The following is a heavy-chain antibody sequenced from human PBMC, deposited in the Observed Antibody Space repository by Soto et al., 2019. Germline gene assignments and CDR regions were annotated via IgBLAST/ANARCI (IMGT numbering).Heavy chain of an antibody. CDR2: IDPSDSYT. D-gene: IGHD6-13*01. CDR1: GYSFTSYW. V-gene: IGHV5-10-1*01. Sequence: GESLKISCKGSGYSFTSYWISWVRQMPGKGLEWMGRIDPSDSYTNYSPSFQGHVTISADKSISTAYLQWSSLKASDTAMYYCARRIAAAGTDYYYGMDVWRQGTTVTVSS. J-gene: IGHJ6*02. CDR3: ARRIAAAGTDYYYGMDV.